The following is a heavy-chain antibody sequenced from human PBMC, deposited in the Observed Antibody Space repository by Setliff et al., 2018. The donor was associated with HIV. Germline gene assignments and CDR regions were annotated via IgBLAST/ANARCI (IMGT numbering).Heavy chain of an antibody. CDR1: GYSISSGFF. Sequence: SETLSLTCTVSGYSISSGFFWGWIRQPPGKGLEWIGSIYHSGSTYYNPSVQSPVTISVDTSKNQFSLKLSSVTAADTAVYYCARGVPDYGDYAEYFHPWGQGTPVTVSS. V-gene: IGHV4-38-2*02. D-gene: IGHD4-17*01. CDR2: IYHSGST. CDR3: ARGVPDYGDYAEYFHP. J-gene: IGHJ1*01.